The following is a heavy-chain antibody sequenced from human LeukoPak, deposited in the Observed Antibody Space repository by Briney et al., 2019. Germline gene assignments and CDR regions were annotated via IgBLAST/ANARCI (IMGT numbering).Heavy chain of an antibody. J-gene: IGHJ6*03. CDR3: ARSTWGYYYYMDV. CDR2: IYYSGST. Sequence: SETLSLTCTVSGGSISSSSYYWGWIRQPPGKGLEWIGSIYYSGSTYYNPSLMSRVTISVDTSKNQFSLKLSSVTAADTAVYYCARSTWGYYYYMDVWGKGTTVTVSS. V-gene: IGHV4-39*01. D-gene: IGHD3-16*01. CDR1: GGSISSSSYY.